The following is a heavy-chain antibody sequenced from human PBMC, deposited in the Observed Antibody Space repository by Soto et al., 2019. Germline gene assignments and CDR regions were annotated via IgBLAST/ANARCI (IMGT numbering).Heavy chain of an antibody. CDR2: IYYTGST. V-gene: IGHV4-61*01. CDR3: HSSGYSYGPSFDS. CDR1: GGSVSSSSYY. Sequence: PSETLSLTCAVSGGSVSSSSYYWSWLRQPPGKRLEWIGYIYYTGSTNYNPSLKNRVTISVDTSKNQFSLTLNSVTAADTSVYYCHSSGYSYGPSFDSWGQGTLVTVSS. D-gene: IGHD5-18*01. J-gene: IGHJ4*02.